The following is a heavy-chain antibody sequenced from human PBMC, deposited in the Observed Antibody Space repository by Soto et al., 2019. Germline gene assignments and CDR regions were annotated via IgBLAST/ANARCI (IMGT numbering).Heavy chain of an antibody. D-gene: IGHD2-2*01. J-gene: IGHJ6*03. CDR1: GGSFSSYY. Sequence: QVQLQESGPGLVRPSETLSLTCTVSGGSFSSYYWTRIRQSPGKGLEWSGYIYYSGSTDYNPSLRGRLAISIGTSKNQFSLRLNSMTAADTAVYYCAGRDCSGTNCYYLDYYYMDVWGKGTTVTVSS. CDR3: AGRDCSGTNCYYLDYYYMDV. V-gene: IGHV4-59*08. CDR2: IYYSGST.